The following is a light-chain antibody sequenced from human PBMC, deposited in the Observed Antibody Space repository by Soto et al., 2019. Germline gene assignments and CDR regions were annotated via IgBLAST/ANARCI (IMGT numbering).Light chain of an antibody. Sequence: QSALTQPASVSGSPGQSITLSCTGTSSDVGNYNLVSWYQQHPGTAPKLLIYEASKRPSGVSSRFSGSKSCNTASLTISGLQDEDDADYYCCSYAGSNTHVFGTGTKLTVL. J-gene: IGLJ1*01. CDR3: CSYAGSNTHV. V-gene: IGLV2-23*01. CDR2: EAS. CDR1: SSDVGNYNL.